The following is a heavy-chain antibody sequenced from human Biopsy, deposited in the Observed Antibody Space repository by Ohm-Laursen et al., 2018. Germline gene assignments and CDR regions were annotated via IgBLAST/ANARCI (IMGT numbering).Heavy chain of an antibody. V-gene: IGHV4-4*07. CDR1: SGLISNYY. CDR3: ARGPKRLTGTSYFED. D-gene: IGHD1-7*01. CDR2: LYTSGDI. Sequence: GTLSLTCTVSSGLISNYYWSWIRQPAGKGLGWIGRLYTSGDINYNPSLKSRVSVSEDTSKNQFSLRLTSVTAADTAVYYCARGPKRLTGTSYFEDWGRGILVTVSS. J-gene: IGHJ4*02.